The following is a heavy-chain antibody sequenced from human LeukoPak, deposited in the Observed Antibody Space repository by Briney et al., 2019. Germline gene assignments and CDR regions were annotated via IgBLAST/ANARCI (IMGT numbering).Heavy chain of an antibody. Sequence: SETLSLTCTVSGGSLSGYYWTWVRQPPGKGLEWIGYIYYSGSTNYNPSLKSRVTISVVTSKNQFSLKLSSVTAADTAVYYCARVKYYYDSRGPYYYYYGMDVWGQGTTVTVSS. J-gene: IGHJ6*02. CDR1: GGSLSGYY. CDR2: IYYSGST. V-gene: IGHV4-59*01. CDR3: ARVKYYYDSRGPYYYYYGMDV. D-gene: IGHD3-22*01.